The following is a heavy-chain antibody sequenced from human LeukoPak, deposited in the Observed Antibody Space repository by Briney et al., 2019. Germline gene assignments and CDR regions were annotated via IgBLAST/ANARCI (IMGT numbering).Heavy chain of an antibody. CDR3: AFGTTVTRTFDY. CDR2: ISAYNGNT. V-gene: IGHV1-18*01. CDR1: GYTFTSYG. Sequence: ASVKVSCKASGYTFTSYGISWVRQAPGQGLEWVGWISAYNGNTDYAQNLSGRVTMTTDTSTRTAYMELRSLRSEDTAVYYCAFGTTVTRTFDYWGQGTLVTVSS. J-gene: IGHJ4*02. D-gene: IGHD4-17*01.